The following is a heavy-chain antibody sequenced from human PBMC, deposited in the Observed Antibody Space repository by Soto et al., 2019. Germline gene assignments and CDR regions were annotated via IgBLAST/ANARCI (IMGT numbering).Heavy chain of an antibody. V-gene: IGHV4-4*02. CDR2: IYHSGRT. D-gene: IGHD4-17*01. Sequence: QVQLQESGPGLVKPSGTLSLTCAVSGGSISSSNWWSWVRQPPGKGLEWIGEIYHSGRTNYNPSLKNRDTISVDKSKIQFSLKLSSVTAADTAVYYCARGEEYDYGDDAFDYWGQGTLVTVTS. J-gene: IGHJ4*02. CDR3: ARGEEYDYGDDAFDY. CDR1: GGSISSSNW.